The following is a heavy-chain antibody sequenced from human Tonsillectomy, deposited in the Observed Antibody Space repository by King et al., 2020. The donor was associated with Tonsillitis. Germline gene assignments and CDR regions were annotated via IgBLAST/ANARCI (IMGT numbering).Heavy chain of an antibody. CDR1: GFAFSSYA. D-gene: IGHD2-21*02. Sequence: VQLVESGGGVVQPGRSLRLSCAASGFAFSSYAMHWVRQAPGKGLEWVALISHDGSKKFYADSVEGRFTISRDNSKNTLYLQMNSLKPDDTAVYYCARRTDCGGDCYGLGYWGQGTLVTVSS. CDR2: ISHDGSKK. CDR3: ARRTDCGGDCYGLGY. V-gene: IGHV3-30*04. J-gene: IGHJ4*02.